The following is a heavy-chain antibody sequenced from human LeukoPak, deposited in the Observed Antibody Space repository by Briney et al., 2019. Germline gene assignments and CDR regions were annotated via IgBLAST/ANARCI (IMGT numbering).Heavy chain of an antibody. CDR1: GYTFTSYY. CDR3: AKQYCSSTSCDRNWFDP. Sequence: GASVKVSCKASGYTFTSYYMHWVRQAPGQGLEWMGIINPSGGSTNYAQKLQGRVTMTTDTSTSTAYMELRSLRSDDTAVYYCAKQYCSSTSCDRNWFDPWGQGTLVTVSS. V-gene: IGHV1-46*01. CDR2: INPSGGST. D-gene: IGHD2-2*01. J-gene: IGHJ5*02.